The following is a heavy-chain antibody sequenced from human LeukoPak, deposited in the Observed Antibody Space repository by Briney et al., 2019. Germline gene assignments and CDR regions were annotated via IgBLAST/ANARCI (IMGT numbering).Heavy chain of an antibody. CDR1: GGSISSTSYY. CDR2: TYYSGST. J-gene: IGHJ4*02. V-gene: IGHV4-39*01. CDR3: ARSNWNAPFDY. D-gene: IGHD1-20*01. Sequence: SETPSLTCNVSGGSISSTSYYWDWIRQPPGKGLEWIGSTYYSGSTYNNPSLKSRVTISVDTSKNQFSLRLSSVTAADTAVYYCARSNWNAPFDYWGQGTLVTASS.